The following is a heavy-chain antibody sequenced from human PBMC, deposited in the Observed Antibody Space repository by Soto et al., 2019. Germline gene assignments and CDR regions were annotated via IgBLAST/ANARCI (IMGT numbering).Heavy chain of an antibody. V-gene: IGHV3-23*01. J-gene: IGHJ4*02. CDR1: GFPFTVFW. CDR2: LSKDGANE. CDR3: AKGPSTGSADY. Sequence: PGGSLRLSCAASGFPFTVFWMSWVRQAPGKGLEWVSTLSKDGANEHYADSVKGRFTISRDGSKNTLYLQMNSLRAEDTAMYYCAKGPSTGSADYWGQGTQVTVSS. D-gene: IGHD3-9*01.